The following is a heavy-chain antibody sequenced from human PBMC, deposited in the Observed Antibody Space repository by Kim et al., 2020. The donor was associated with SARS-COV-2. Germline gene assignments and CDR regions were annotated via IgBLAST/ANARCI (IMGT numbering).Heavy chain of an antibody. D-gene: IGHD6-19*01. CDR1: GGSISSSSYY. CDR3: ARHCSGWLSYYGMDV. Sequence: SETLSLTCTVSGGSISSSSYYWGWIRQPPGKGLEWIGSIYYSGSTYYNPSLKSRVTISVDTSKNQFSLKLSSVTAADTAVYYCARHCSGWLSYYGMDVWGQGTTVTVSS. J-gene: IGHJ6*02. CDR2: IYYSGST. V-gene: IGHV4-39*01.